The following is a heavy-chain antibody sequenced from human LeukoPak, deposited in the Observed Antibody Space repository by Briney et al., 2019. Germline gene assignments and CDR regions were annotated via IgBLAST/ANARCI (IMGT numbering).Heavy chain of an antibody. J-gene: IGHJ2*01. Sequence: GGSLRLSCAASGFTFSSYSMSWVRQAPGKGLEWVSSINNDGGSTYYADSVKGRFTISRDNSKNTLYLQMNSLRAEDTALYDCAKVRDWYFDLWGRGTLVTVSS. CDR3: AKVRDWYFDL. V-gene: IGHV3-23*01. CDR1: GFTFSSYS. CDR2: INNDGGST.